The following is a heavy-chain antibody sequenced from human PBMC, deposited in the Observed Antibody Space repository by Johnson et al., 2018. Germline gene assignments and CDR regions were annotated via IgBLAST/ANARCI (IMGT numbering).Heavy chain of an antibody. D-gene: IGHD5-12*01. Sequence: QVQLQESGGGVVQPGRSLRLSCAASGFSFSSYGMHWVRQAPGKGLEWVAVISYDGSNKYYADSVKGRFTISRDNSKNTLYLQMNSPRAEDTAVYYVAKVPGDIVAAMLYYYYYMDGWGKGSTVTVSS. V-gene: IGHV3-30*18. CDR3: AKVPGDIVAAMLYYYYYMDG. CDR2: ISYDGSNK. CDR1: GFSFSSYG. J-gene: IGHJ6*03.